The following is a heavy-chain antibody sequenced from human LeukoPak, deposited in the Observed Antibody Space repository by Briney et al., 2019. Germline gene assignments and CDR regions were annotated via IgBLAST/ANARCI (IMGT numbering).Heavy chain of an antibody. J-gene: IGHJ3*02. CDR1: RGTFSSYA. CDR2: IIPIFGTA. D-gene: IGHD2-2*01. CDR3: AREWVEFVVVPAAGAFDI. V-gene: IGHV1-69*05. Sequence: GASVKVSCKASRGTFSSYAISWVRQAPGQGLEWMGRIIPIFGTANYAQKFQGRVTITTDESTSTAYIELSSLRYEDTAVYYCAREWVEFVVVPAAGAFDIWGQGTMVTVSS.